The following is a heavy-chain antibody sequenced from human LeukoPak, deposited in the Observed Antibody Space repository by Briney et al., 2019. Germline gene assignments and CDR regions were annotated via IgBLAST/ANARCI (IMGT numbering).Heavy chain of an antibody. V-gene: IGHV3-74*01. D-gene: IGHD2-2*01. CDR2: INSDGSST. CDR3: ARNLYCSSTSCYIYYYYGMDV. CDR1: GFTFSSYW. Sequence: GGSLRLSCAASGFTFSSYWMHWVRQAPGKGLVWVSRINSDGSSTSHADSVKGRFTISRDNAKNTLYLQMNSLRAEDTAVYYCARNLYCSSTSCYIYYYYGMDVWGQGTTVTVSS. J-gene: IGHJ6*02.